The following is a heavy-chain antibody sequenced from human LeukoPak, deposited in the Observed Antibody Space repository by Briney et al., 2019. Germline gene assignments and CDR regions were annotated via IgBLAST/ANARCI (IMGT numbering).Heavy chain of an antibody. V-gene: IGHV3-7*01. D-gene: IGHD3-10*01. CDR3: AKLFESGTYNNFFHY. J-gene: IGHJ4*02. CDR2: IKQDGSEK. CDR1: EFILNKYW. Sequence: GGSLRLSCAASEFILNKYWMSWVRQAPGKGLEWVANIKQDGSEKYYVDSVKGRFTISRDNAKNSLYLQMNSLRAEDTAVYYCAKLFESGTYNNFFHYWGQGTLVTVFS.